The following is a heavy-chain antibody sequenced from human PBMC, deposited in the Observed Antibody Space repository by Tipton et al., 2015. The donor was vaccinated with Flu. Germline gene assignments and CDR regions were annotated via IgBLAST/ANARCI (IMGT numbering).Heavy chain of an antibody. D-gene: IGHD1-14*01. CDR3: AKDKTGRDGSFRYKFDS. CDR2: IYDTGST. V-gene: IGHV4-59*01. CDR1: GGSIRGYV. J-gene: IGHJ4*02. Sequence: GLVKPSETLSLSCTVSGGSIRGYVWTWIRQSPGKRLEWMGYIYDTGSTNYNPSLKGRVTMSVDTSKNQLSLKVTSVTAADTAIYYCAKDKTGRDGSFRYKFDSWGQGALVIVSS.